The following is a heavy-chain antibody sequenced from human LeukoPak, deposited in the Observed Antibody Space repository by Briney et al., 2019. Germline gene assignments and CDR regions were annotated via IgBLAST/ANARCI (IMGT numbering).Heavy chain of an antibody. CDR3: AKDRYAWTSGYSYNPFDY. V-gene: IGHV3-23*01. CDR2: ISGSGTST. D-gene: IGHD5-18*01. Sequence: GGSLRPSCATSGFTFSGYAMSWVRQAPGKGLEWVSVISGSGTSTFYADSVKGRFTISRDNSKKTLYLQMNSLRAEDTAVYYCAKDRYAWTSGYSYNPFDYWGQGTLVTVSS. CDR1: GFTFSGYA. J-gene: IGHJ4*02.